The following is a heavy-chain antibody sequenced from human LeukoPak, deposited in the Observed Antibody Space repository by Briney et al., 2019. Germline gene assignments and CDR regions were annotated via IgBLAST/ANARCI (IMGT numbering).Heavy chain of an antibody. CDR2: IYYSGST. Sequence: PSETLSLTCTVSGGSISSYYWSWIRQLPGKGLEWIGYIYYSGSTNYNASLTNRVTISVDTSKNQFSLKLSSVTAADTAVYYCAREVGYCSGGSCYSYFDYWGQGTLLTVSS. CDR3: AREVGYCSGGSCYSYFDY. D-gene: IGHD2-15*01. V-gene: IGHV4-59*01. J-gene: IGHJ4*02. CDR1: GGSISSYY.